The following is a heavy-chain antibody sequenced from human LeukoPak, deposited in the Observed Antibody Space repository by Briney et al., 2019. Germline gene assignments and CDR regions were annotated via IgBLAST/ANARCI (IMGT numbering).Heavy chain of an antibody. CDR1: GSTLTEFS. V-gene: IGHV1-24*01. J-gene: IGHJ4*02. D-gene: IGHD6-6*01. Sequence: ASVKVSFKLSGSTLTEFSIHWVRPAHGKGLEWLGGLGPEDGETILSQKFQDRVALTADTSTSTAYMDMSRLRSEDTAVYFCVRGRTGSIATAGRYWGRGTLVTVSS. CDR3: VRGRTGSIATAGRY. CDR2: LGPEDGET.